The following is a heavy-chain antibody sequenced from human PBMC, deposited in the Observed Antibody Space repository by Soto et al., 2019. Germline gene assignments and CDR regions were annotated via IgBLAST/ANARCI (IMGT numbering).Heavy chain of an antibody. V-gene: IGHV3-48*02. D-gene: IGHD6-19*01. J-gene: IGHJ4*02. Sequence: EVLMVQSGGGLVQPGGSLRLYCAASGFSLRSYNMDWVRQAPGKGLEWVSHISTRSSPIYYADSVKGRFIVSRDDAKNSFYLQMNSLRDDDTAVYYCASRCSDGGRWLVIWGQGTPVTVST. CDR1: GFSLRSYN. CDR3: ASRCSDGGRWLVI. CDR2: ISTRSSPI.